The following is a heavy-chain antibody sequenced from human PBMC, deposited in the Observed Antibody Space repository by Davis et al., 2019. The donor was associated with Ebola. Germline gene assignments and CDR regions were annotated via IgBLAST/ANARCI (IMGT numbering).Heavy chain of an antibody. CDR2: IYYSGDT. Sequence: PSETLSLTCTVSGGSISRGGYYWNWIRQLPGKGLEWIGNIYYSGDTNYNPSLKSRVTMSVDTSKNQFSLKLTSVTPADTAVYYCARDISSWGQGTLVTVSS. CDR1: GGSISRGGYY. V-gene: IGHV4-61*08. J-gene: IGHJ5*02. CDR3: ARDISS. D-gene: IGHD3-3*02.